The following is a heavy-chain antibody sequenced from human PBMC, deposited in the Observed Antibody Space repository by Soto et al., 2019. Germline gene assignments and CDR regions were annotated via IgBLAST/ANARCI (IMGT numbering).Heavy chain of an antibody. V-gene: IGHV3-74*01. D-gene: IGHD1-26*01. CDR3: VTHSGTYCDNNNCFES. CDR2: IKSDGSSP. J-gene: IGHJ5*01. Sequence: PGGSLRLSCAASGFTFSLYWMYWVRQAPGKGLVWVSRIKSDGSSPNYADSVKGRFTISRDNAKNTLYLQMNSLRVEDTAVYYCVTHSGTYCDNNNCFESWGKGTLVTVCS. CDR1: GFTFSLYW.